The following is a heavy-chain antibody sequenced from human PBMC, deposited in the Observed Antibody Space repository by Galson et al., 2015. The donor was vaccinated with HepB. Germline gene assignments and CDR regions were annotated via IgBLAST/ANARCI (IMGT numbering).Heavy chain of an antibody. D-gene: IGHD5-12*01. Sequence: PALVKPTPTLTLTCTFSGFSLSTSGVGVGWIRQPPGKALEWLALIYGNDDKRYSPSLKSRLTITKDTSKNQVVLTMTNMDPVDTATYYCAHRASSGYPNAFDIWGQGTMVTVSS. CDR1: GFSLSTSGVG. J-gene: IGHJ3*02. CDR2: IYGNDDK. CDR3: AHRASSGYPNAFDI. V-gene: IGHV2-5*01.